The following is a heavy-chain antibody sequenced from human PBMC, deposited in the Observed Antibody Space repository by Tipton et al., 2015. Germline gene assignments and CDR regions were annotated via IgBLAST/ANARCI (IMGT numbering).Heavy chain of an antibody. V-gene: IGHV4-59*01. J-gene: IGHJ6*02. CDR2: IRYSGGT. D-gene: IGHD1-1*01. CDR3: ARENAYYYGMDV. CDR1: GTSLSGFY. Sequence: TLSLTCTVTGTSLSGFYWTRIRQPPGTGLEWIGYIRYSGGTNYKPSLRGRISISLDMSKNQFSLKLRSVTAADTAMYFCARENAYYYGMDVWGQGTTVTVSS.